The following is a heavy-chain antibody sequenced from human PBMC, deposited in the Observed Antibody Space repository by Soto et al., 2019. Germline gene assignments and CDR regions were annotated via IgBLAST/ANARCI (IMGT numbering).Heavy chain of an antibody. J-gene: IGHJ4*02. CDR2: IWYDGSNK. Sequence: QVQLVESGGGVVQPGRSLRLSCAASGFTFSSYGMHWVRQAPGKGLQWVAVIWYDGSNKYYADSVKGRFTISRDNSKNTLYLQMNSLRAEDTAVYYCARGEGDGYNLGYFDYWGQGTLVPVSS. CDR1: GFTFSSYG. D-gene: IGHD5-12*01. CDR3: ARGEGDGYNLGYFDY. V-gene: IGHV3-33*01.